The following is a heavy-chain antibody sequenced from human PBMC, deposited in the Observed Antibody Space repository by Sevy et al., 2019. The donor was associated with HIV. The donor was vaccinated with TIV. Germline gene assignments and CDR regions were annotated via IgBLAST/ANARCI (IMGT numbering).Heavy chain of an antibody. V-gene: IGHV3-72*01. CDR3: AAVAADRGYFNI. CDR1: GFIFGDLY. CDR2: IRNKAKSSTT. Sequence: GGSLRLSCEASGFIFGDLYMDWVRQAPGKGLKWIGRIRNKAKSSTTEYAASVKGRFTITRDDSKNSLYLQMNSLKTEDTARYYCAAVAADRGYFNIWGRGTLVNVSS. J-gene: IGHJ2*01. D-gene: IGHD6-19*01.